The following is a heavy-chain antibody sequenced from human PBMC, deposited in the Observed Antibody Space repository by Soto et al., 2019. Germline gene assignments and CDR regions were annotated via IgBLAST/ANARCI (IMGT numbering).Heavy chain of an antibody. CDR3: ARSGRQWLAKHYFDF. V-gene: IGHV3-30-3*01. D-gene: IGHD6-19*01. CDR1: GFTFSAYA. J-gene: IGHJ4*02. Sequence: QLQLVESGGGVVQPGGSLRLSCAASGFTFSAYAMHWVRQAPGKGLEWVALMSYDGSTKEYADSVKGRFTISRDNSKNTLSLQMSSLRNEDTALYFCARSGRQWLAKHYFDFWGQGTLVTVSS. CDR2: MSYDGSTK.